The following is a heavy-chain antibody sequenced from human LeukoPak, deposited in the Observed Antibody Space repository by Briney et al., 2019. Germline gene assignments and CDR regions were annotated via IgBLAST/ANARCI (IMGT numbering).Heavy chain of an antibody. CDR3: ARESGSDAFDI. Sequence: ASVKVSCRASGYTFTKYGVSWVRQAPGQGLEWMGWISAYNGDIKYAQRGKGRVTMTTDTSTSTVYMELRSLRSDDTAVYYCARESGSDAFDIWGQGTMVTVSS. V-gene: IGHV1-18*01. CDR1: GYTFTKYG. CDR2: ISAYNGDI. J-gene: IGHJ3*02.